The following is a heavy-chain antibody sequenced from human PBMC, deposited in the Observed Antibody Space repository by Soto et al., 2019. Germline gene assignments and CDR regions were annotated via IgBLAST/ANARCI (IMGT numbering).Heavy chain of an antibody. CDR3: ARRGRDDRPFDY. CDR2: IYYSGNT. V-gene: IGHV4-39*01. J-gene: IGHJ4*02. Sequence: QLQLQESGPGLVKPSETLSLTCTVSGGSISSSNYYWGWIRQPPGKGLEWIGNIYYSGNTYYNPSLKSRVTLSVDTSKNQFSLKLSSVTAADTAVYYCARRGRDDRPFDYWGQGTLVTVSS. CDR1: GGSISSSNYY. D-gene: IGHD1-26*01.